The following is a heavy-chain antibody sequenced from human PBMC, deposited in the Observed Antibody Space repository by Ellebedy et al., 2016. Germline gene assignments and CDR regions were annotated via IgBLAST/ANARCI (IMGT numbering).Heavy chain of an antibody. CDR2: ISAGGDDT. Sequence: GGSLRLSXATSGIRFGDFFMSWVRQAPGKGLQWVSTISAGGDDTYLADSVKGRFTISRDNSRNILYLQMSRLRDEDSAIYYCREGHYSDVWGQGTLVTVSS. V-gene: IGHV3-23*01. CDR1: GIRFGDFF. CDR3: REGHYSDV. J-gene: IGHJ4*02.